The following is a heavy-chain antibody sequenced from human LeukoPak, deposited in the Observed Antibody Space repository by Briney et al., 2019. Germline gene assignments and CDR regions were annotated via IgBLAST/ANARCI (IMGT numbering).Heavy chain of an antibody. CDR2: FDPEDGET. J-gene: IGHJ3*02. V-gene: IGHV1-24*01. Sequence: ASVKVSCKVSGYTLTELSMHWVRQAPGKGLEWMGGFDPEDGETIYAQKFQGRVTMTEDTSTDTAYMELSSLRSEDTAVYYCATARSVGYYYDSSGAFDIWGQGTMVTVSS. D-gene: IGHD3-22*01. CDR1: GYTLTELS. CDR3: ATARSVGYYYDSSGAFDI.